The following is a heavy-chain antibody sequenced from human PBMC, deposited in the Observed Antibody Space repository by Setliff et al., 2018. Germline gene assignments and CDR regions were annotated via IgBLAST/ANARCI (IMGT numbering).Heavy chain of an antibody. V-gene: IGHV4-4*09. CDR3: VRALLWSGEGRFDP. CDR2: FYHSGSM. D-gene: IGHD2-8*02. Sequence: PSETLSLTCTVSGGSISSSYWSWIRQPPGKGLEWIGYFYHSGSMNYNPSLKGRVTMSVDTSNNQLSLKLSSVTAADTAVYYCVRALLWSGEGRFDPWGQGTLVTVSS. J-gene: IGHJ5*02. CDR1: GGSISSSY.